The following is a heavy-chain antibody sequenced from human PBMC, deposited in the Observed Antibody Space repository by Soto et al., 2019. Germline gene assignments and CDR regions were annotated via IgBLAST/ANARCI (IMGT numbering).Heavy chain of an antibody. J-gene: IGHJ4*02. CDR1: GFTFSNAW. CDR2: IKSKTDGGTT. D-gene: IGHD3-9*01. Sequence: GGSLRLSCAASGFTFSNAWMNWVRQAPGKGLEWVGRIKSKTDGGTTDYAAPVKGRFTISRDDSKNTLYLQMNSLKTEDTAVYYCTTTGNYDILTGPDLYYFDYWGQGTLVTVSS. V-gene: IGHV3-15*07. CDR3: TTTGNYDILTGPDLYYFDY.